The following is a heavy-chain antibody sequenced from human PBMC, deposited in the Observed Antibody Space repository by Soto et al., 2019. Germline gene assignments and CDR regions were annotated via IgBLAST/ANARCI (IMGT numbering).Heavy chain of an antibody. CDR1: GFTFSSYA. CDR3: ASEYSLAVAAPGY. J-gene: IGHJ4*02. D-gene: IGHD3-16*01. Sequence: QVQLVESGGGVVQPGRSLRLSCAASGFTFSSYAMHWVRQTPGKGLEWVALISYDGSDTYYADSVKGRFTISSDNSKNTLYLQMNRLRAEDTSVYYCASEYSLAVAAPGYWGQGILVTVSS. CDR2: ISYDGSDT. V-gene: IGHV3-30-3*01.